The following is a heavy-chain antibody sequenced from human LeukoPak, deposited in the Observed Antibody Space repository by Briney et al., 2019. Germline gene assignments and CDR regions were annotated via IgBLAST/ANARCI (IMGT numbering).Heavy chain of an antibody. CDR2: IWYDGREE. CDR3: ARYTTGRGFDF. Sequence: GGSLRLSCAASGFIFSNNGMHWVRQAPGKGLEWVAYIWYDGREEDYVDSVKGRFTISRDNSKNTLYLQMNSLRAEDTAVYFCARYTTGRGFDFWGRGTLVTVSS. D-gene: IGHD6-19*01. V-gene: IGHV3-33*01. CDR1: GFIFSNNG. J-gene: IGHJ4*02.